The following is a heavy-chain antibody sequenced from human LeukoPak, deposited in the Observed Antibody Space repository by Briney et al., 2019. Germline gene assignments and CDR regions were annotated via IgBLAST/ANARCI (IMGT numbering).Heavy chain of an antibody. CDR3: ARLQQQLVYCFDY. CDR2: INPNSGGT. J-gene: IGHJ4*02. CDR1: GYTFTGYY. V-gene: IGHV1-2*06. D-gene: IGHD6-13*01. Sequence: ASVKVSCKASGYTFTGYYMHWVRQAPGQGLEWMGRINPNSGGTNYAQKFQGRVTMTRDTSISTAYMELSRLRSDDTAVYYCARLQQQLVYCFDYWGQGALVTVSS.